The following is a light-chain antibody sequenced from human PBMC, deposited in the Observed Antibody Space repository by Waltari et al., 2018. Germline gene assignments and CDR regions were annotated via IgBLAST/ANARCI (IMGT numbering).Light chain of an antibody. CDR3: QQYKNWPPLT. Sequence: EIVMTQSPATLSVSPGERATLSCRASQSVSSSLAWYQPKPGQPPRLLIYDASTRATGIPARFSGSGSGTEFTLTISSLQSEDFAVYYCQQYKNWPPLTFGGGTRVEI. CDR1: QSVSSS. CDR2: DAS. V-gene: IGKV3-15*01. J-gene: IGKJ4*01.